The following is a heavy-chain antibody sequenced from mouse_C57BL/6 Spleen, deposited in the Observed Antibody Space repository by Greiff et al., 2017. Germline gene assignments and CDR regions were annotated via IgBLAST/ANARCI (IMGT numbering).Heavy chain of an antibody. D-gene: IGHD2-2*01. J-gene: IGHJ1*03. CDR1: GYAFSSSW. CDR3: ARPDGYDDATNV. V-gene: IGHV1-82*01. Sequence: QVQLQQSGPELVKPGASVKISCKASGYAFSSSWMNWVKQRPGKGLEWIGRIYPGDGDTNYNGKFKGKATLTADKSSSTAYMQLSSLTSEDSAVYFCARPDGYDDATNVWGTGTTVTVSS. CDR2: IYPGDGDT.